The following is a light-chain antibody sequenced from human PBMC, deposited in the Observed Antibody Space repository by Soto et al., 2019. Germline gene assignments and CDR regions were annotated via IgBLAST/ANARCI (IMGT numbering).Light chain of an antibody. J-gene: IGLJ2*01. V-gene: IGLV1-40*01. CDR1: SSNIGAGYD. CDR2: GNS. CDR3: QSYDRSLSAPV. Sequence: QSVRTQPPSVSGAPGQRVTISCTGSSSNIGAGYDVHWYQQLPGTARKLLIFGNSNRPSGVPDRFSGSKSGTSASLAITGLQDEDEANYYCQSYDRSLSAPVFGGGTKLTLL.